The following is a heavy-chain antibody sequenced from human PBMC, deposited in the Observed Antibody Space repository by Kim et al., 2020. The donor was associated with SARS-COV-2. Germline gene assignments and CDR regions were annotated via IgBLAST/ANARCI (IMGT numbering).Heavy chain of an antibody. Sequence: SETLSLTCTVSHGSINSFYWTWIRQPPGKGLEWIGYIYYSGNPNYNPSLKSRLTISVDTSKNQFSLKLTSVTAADTAMYYCARDSNYGDGLRFFDIWG. CDR2: IYYSGNP. CDR1: HGSINSFY. D-gene: IGHD4-17*01. J-gene: IGHJ3*02. CDR3: ARDSNYGDGLRFFDI. V-gene: IGHV4-59*01.